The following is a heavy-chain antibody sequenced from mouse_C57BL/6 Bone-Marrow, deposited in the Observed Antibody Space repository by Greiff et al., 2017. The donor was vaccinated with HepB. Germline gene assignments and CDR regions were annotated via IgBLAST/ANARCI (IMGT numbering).Heavy chain of an antibody. V-gene: IGHV1-50*01. J-gene: IGHJ3*01. Sequence: VQLQQPGAELVKPGASVKLSSKASGYTFTSYWMQWVKQRPGQGLEWIGEIDPSDSYTNYNQKFKGKATLTVDTSSSTAYMQLSSLTSEDSAVYYCARRLGFAYWGQGTLVTVSA. D-gene: IGHD4-1*01. CDR1: GYTFTSYW. CDR3: ARRLGFAY. CDR2: IDPSDSYT.